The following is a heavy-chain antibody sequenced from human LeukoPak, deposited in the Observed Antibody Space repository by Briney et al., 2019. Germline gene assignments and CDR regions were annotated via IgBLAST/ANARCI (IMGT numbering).Heavy chain of an antibody. J-gene: IGHJ4*02. Sequence: GSLRLSCAASGFTFFKYAMSWMRQPPGKGLEWIGEINHSGSTNYNPTLKSRVTISVDTSKNQFSLKLSSVTTADTAVYYCARLTKWNYYDYYWGQGTLVTVSS. CDR3: ARLTKWNYYDYY. CDR1: GFTFFKYA. V-gene: IGHV4-34*01. D-gene: IGHD3-22*01. CDR2: INHSGST.